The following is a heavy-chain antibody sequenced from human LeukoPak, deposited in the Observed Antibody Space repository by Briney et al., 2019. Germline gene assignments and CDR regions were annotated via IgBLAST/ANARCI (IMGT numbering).Heavy chain of an antibody. Sequence: GGSLRLSCAASGFTFSSYGMHWVRQAPGKGLEGVAGISYDGSNKYYADSVKGRFTISRDNSKNTLYLQMNSLRAEDTAVYYCAKDLEQQLDGYYFDYWGQGTLVTVSS. CDR1: GFTFSSYG. CDR3: AKDLEQQLDGYYFDY. D-gene: IGHD6-13*01. CDR2: ISYDGSNK. J-gene: IGHJ4*02. V-gene: IGHV3-30*18.